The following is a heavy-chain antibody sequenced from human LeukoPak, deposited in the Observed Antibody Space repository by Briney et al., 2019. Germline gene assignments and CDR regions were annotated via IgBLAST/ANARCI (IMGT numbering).Heavy chain of an antibody. D-gene: IGHD1-26*01. J-gene: IGHJ4*02. CDR3: AKWGSYPVFDY. V-gene: IGHV3-23*01. CDR1: GFTFSSYA. Sequence: GGSLRHSCAASGFTFSSYAMSWVRQAPGKGLEWVSAISGSGGSTYYADSVKGRFAISRDNSKNTLYLQVNSLRAEDTAVYYCAKWGSYPVFDYWGQGTLVTVSS. CDR2: ISGSGGST.